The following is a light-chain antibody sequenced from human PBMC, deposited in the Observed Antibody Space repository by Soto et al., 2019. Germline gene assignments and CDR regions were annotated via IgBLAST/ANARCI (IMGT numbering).Light chain of an antibody. J-gene: IGKJ1*01. CDR1: QSISTW. CDR2: KAS. CDR3: QHYNSYSEA. Sequence: DIQMTQSPSTLPASVGDRVTITCRANQSISTWLAWYQQKPGKAPNLLIYKASSLESGVPSRFSGSGSGTEFTLTISSLQPDDFATYYCQHYNSYSEAFGQGTKVDIK. V-gene: IGKV1-5*03.